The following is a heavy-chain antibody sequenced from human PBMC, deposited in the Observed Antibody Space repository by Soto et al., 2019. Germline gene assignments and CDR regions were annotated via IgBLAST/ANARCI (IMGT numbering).Heavy chain of an antibody. CDR1: GLTFSSYA. D-gene: IGHD1-26*01. J-gene: IGHJ6*04. CDR2: ILCDGSNK. CDR3: AREWEGYYSYAMDV. Sequence: QVQLVESGGGVVQPGRSLRLSCAASGLTFSSYAMHWVRQAPGKGLEWVAVILCDGSNKYYADSVKGRFTISRDNSKNTLYLQMNSLRAEDTALYYCAREWEGYYSYAMDVWGKGTEVTVSS. V-gene: IGHV3-33*05.